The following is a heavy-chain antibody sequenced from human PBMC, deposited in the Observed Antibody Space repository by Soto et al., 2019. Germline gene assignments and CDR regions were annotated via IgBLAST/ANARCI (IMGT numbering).Heavy chain of an antibody. CDR1: GGSFSGYY. J-gene: IGHJ4*02. CDR3: AREIHCSGGSCYSDY. V-gene: IGHV4-34*01. CDR2: INHSGST. D-gene: IGHD2-15*01. Sequence: PSETLSLTCAVYGGSFSGYYWSWIRQPPGKGLEWIGEINHSGSTNYNPSLKSRVTISVDTSKNQFSLKLSSVTAADTAVYYCAREIHCSGGSCYSDYWGQGTLVTVSS.